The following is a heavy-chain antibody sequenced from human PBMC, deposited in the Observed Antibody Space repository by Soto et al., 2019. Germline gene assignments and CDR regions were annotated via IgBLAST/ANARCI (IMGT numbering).Heavy chain of an antibody. J-gene: IGHJ5*02. CDR2: IYATGPT. D-gene: IGHD1-26*01. CDR3: VRDGAKSLRHWFDP. CDR1: GASLSGFY. Sequence: DTLSLTRTFSGASLSGFYWSWIRKSAGKGLEWIGRIYATGPTAYNPSLKSRVMMLVDSFKRQFSLQLRSVTAAQPAGYSCVRDGAKSLRHWFDPCGQVMSVTVS. V-gene: IGHV4-4*07.